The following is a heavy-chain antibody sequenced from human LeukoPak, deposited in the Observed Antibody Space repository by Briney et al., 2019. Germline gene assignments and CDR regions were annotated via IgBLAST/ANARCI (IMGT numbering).Heavy chain of an antibody. Sequence: GGSLRLSCVASGFTFSNYWMHWVRQAPGKGLVWVSRIKNDGSITSYAESVKGRFTISRDNAKNTLYLQMNSLRAEDTAVYSCAKSDWFDPWGQGTLVTVSS. J-gene: IGHJ5*02. CDR1: GFTFSNYW. V-gene: IGHV3-74*01. CDR3: AKSDWFDP. CDR2: IKNDGSIT.